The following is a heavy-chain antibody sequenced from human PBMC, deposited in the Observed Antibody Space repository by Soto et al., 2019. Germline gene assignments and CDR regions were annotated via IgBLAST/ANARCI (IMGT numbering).Heavy chain of an antibody. CDR2: IYYSGIT. J-gene: IGHJ4*02. CDR1: GGSISSYY. D-gene: IGHD3-22*01. Sequence: PSETLSLTCTVSGGSISSYYWSWIRQPPGKGLEWIGYIYYSGITNYNPSLKSRVTISVDTSKNQLSLKLSSVTAADTAVYFCGGGDRYYHTTGLKRWGGGSVVTLSS. V-gene: IGHV4-59*01. CDR3: GGGDRYYHTTGLKR.